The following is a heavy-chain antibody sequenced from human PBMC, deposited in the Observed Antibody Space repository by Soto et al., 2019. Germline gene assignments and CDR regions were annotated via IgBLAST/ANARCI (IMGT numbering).Heavy chain of an antibody. D-gene: IGHD7-27*01. CDR3: APLGYYYYDMDA. CDR1: GFTFSDYH. J-gene: IGHJ6*02. Sequence: QVQLVESGGGLVKSGGSLRLSCAASGFTFSDYHMSWIRQAPGKGLEWVSYISSSGSTKYYADSVKGRFTISRDNAKNSLYLQMNSLKAEDTAVYYCAPLGYYYYDMDAWGQGTTVTVSS. V-gene: IGHV3-11*01. CDR2: ISSSGSTK.